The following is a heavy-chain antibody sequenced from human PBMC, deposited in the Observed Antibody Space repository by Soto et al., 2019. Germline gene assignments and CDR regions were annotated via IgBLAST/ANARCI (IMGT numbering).Heavy chain of an antibody. D-gene: IGHD3-10*02. Sequence: KPSETLYLTCTVSGGSMSSSSYYWGWIRQPPGKGLEWIGSIYYSGSTYYNPSLKSRVTISVDTSKKQFSLKLSSVIAADTAVYYCARRGTCSGSPSCGMDVWGQGTTVTVSS. J-gene: IGHJ6*02. V-gene: IGHV4-39*01. CDR3: ARRGTCSGSPSCGMDV. CDR1: GGSMSSSSYY. CDR2: IYYSGST.